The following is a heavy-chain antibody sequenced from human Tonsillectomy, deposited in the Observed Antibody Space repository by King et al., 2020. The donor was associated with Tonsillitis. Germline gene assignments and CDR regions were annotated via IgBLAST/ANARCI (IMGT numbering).Heavy chain of an antibody. CDR3: RLVAEAGNDAFDN. D-gene: IGHD6-13*01. Sequence: QLVQSGAEVKKPGASVRVSCKASNYTFTNCGVSWVRQAPGQGLEWMGWIIVSNGKTNFAQNVRGRVTMTTDTSTSTAYMDLRSLRSDDTAVYYCRLVAEAGNDAFDNW. CDR2: IIVSNGKT. J-gene: IGHJ3*02. V-gene: IGHV1-18*01. CDR1: NYTFTNCG.